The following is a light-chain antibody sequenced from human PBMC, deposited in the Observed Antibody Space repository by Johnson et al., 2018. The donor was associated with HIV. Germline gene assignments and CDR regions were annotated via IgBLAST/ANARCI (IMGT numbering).Light chain of an antibody. V-gene: IGLV1-51*01. CDR2: DNN. CDR1: SSNVGNSY. CDR3: GAWDGRLSVYV. Sequence: QSVLTQPPSVSAAPGQNVTISCSGTSSNVGNSYLSWYQHFPETAPKLLIYDNNKRPSGIPDRFSASKSGTTATLGITGLQTGDAADYYCGAWDGRLSVYVFGTGTKVTVL. J-gene: IGLJ1*01.